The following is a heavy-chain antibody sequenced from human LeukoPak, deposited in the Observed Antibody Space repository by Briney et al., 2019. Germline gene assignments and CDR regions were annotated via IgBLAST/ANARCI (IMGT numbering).Heavy chain of an antibody. D-gene: IGHD3-16*01. Sequence: ASVKVSCKASGYTFTSYNIHWVRQAPGQGLEWVGIIFPGGGNTRYAQRFQGRVTMTRDTSTSTVYMEVSSLKSEDTAVYYCAREKGGTSYFDYWGQGTLVTVSP. J-gene: IGHJ4*02. CDR2: IFPGGGNT. CDR3: AREKGGTSYFDY. CDR1: GYTFTSYN. V-gene: IGHV1-46*01.